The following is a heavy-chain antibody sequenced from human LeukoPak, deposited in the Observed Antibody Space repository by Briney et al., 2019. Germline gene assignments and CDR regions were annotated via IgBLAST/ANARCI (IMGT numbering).Heavy chain of an antibody. J-gene: IGHJ4*02. D-gene: IGHD5-12*01. Sequence: SVKVSCKASGGTFSSYAISWVRQAPGQGLEWMGGIIPIFGTANYAQKFQGRVTITADESTSTAYMELSSLRSEDTAVYYCARARRGYDRAFDYWGQGTLVTVSS. CDR3: ARARRGYDRAFDY. V-gene: IGHV1-69*13. CDR2: IIPIFGTA. CDR1: GGTFSSYA.